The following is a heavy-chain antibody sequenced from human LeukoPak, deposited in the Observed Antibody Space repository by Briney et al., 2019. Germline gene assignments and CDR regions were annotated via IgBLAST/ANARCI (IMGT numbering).Heavy chain of an antibody. CDR2: ISGSGGNT. CDR1: GFTFSSYA. J-gene: IGHJ3*02. Sequence: GGSLRLSCAASGFTFSSYAMNWVRQAPGKGLEWVSVISGSGGNTYYADSVKGRFTISRDNSKNTLYLQMNSLRVEDTAIYYCAKSSWGGVYDAFDIWGQGTMVTVSS. CDR3: AKSSWGGVYDAFDI. V-gene: IGHV3-23*01. D-gene: IGHD2-8*02.